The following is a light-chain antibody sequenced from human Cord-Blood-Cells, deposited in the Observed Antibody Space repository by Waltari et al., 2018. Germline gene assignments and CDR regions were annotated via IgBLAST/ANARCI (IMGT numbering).Light chain of an antibody. Sequence: QSALTQPASVSGSHGQAITIPGTRTRGDVGVYNYVTWYQQNPGKAPKLMIYDVSNRPSGVSKRFSGSKSGNTASLTISGLQAEDEADYYCSSYTSSSTYVFGTGTKVTFL. V-gene: IGLV2-14*01. J-gene: IGLJ1*01. CDR1: RGDVGVYNY. CDR2: DVS. CDR3: SSYTSSSTYV.